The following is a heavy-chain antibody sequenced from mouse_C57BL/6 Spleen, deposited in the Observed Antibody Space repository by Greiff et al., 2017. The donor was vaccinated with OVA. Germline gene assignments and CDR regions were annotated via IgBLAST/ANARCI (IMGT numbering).Heavy chain of an antibody. V-gene: IGHV1-69*01. Sequence: VQLQQPGAALVMPGASVKLSCKASGYTFTSYWMHWVKQRPGQGLEWIGEIDPSDSYTNYNQKFTGKSTLTVDKSSSTAYMQLSSLTSEDSAVYYCARGGTAQAKNFDYWGQGTTLTVSS. CDR3: ARGGTAQAKNFDY. CDR1: GYTFTSYW. J-gene: IGHJ2*01. CDR2: IDPSDSYT. D-gene: IGHD3-2*02.